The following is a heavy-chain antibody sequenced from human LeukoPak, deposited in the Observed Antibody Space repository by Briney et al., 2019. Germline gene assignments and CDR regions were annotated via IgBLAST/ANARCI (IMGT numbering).Heavy chain of an antibody. J-gene: IGHJ6*03. CDR2: IIPIFGTA. D-gene: IGHD4-17*01. V-gene: IGHV1-69*13. Sequence: GASVKVSCKASGGTFSSYAISWVRQAPGQGLEWMGGIIPIFGTANYAQKFQGRVTITADESTSTAYMELSSLRSEDTAVYYCARGYYGDYVDYYYYMDVWGKGTTVTISS. CDR3: ARGYYGDYVDYYYYMDV. CDR1: GGTFSSYA.